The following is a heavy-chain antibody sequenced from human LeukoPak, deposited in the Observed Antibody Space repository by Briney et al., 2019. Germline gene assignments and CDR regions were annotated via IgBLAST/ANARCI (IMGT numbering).Heavy chain of an antibody. CDR2: MNPNSANT. J-gene: IGHJ3*02. V-gene: IGHV1-8*03. Sequence: GASVKVSCKASGYTFTNYDINWVRQATGQGLEWMGWMNPNSANTGYSQKFQGRVTFTRDTSISTAYMEQSSLRSEDTAVYFCARATVVAGYCTTTRCYKPFDIWGQGTMVTVSS. CDR3: ARATVVAGYCTTTRCYKPFDI. CDR1: GYTFTNYD. D-gene: IGHD2-2*02.